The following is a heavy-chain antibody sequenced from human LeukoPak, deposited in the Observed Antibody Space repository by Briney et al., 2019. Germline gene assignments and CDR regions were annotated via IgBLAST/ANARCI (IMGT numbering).Heavy chain of an antibody. J-gene: IGHJ4*02. CDR1: GFTFSNYE. D-gene: IGHD3-10*01. Sequence: GGSLRLSCAASGFTFSNYEMTWVRQAPGKGLEWISYISSFNDTIYYADSGKGRFAISRENAKNSLNLQMNSLRAEDTAVYYCVRVGRLLWFGLWGQGTLVTVSS. V-gene: IGHV3-48*03. CDR2: ISSFNDTI. CDR3: VRVGRLLWFGL.